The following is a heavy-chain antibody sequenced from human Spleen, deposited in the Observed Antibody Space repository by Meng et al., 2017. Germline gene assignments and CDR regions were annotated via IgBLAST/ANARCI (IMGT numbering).Heavy chain of an antibody. V-gene: IGHV3-7*01. Sequence: GESLKISCAASGFTFSSYAMSWVRQAPGKGLEWVANIKQDGSEKYYVDSVKGRFTISRDNSKNSLYLQMNSLRAEDTAVYYCAGWDTFDYWGQGTLVTVSS. J-gene: IGHJ4*02. CDR3: AGWDTFDY. CDR2: IKQDGSEK. CDR1: GFTFSSYA. D-gene: IGHD5-18*01.